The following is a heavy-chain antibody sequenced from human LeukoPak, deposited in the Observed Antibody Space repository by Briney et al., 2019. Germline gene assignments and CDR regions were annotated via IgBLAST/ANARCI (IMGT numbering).Heavy chain of an antibody. J-gene: IGHJ4*02. CDR2: IYYSGST. CDR1: GGSISSYY. Sequence: SETLSLTCTVSGGSISSYYWSWIRQPPGKGLEWIGYIYYSGSTNYNPSLKSRVTISVDTSKNQFSLKLSSVTAADTAVYYCARHVPVRGVYFDYWGQGTLVTVSS. CDR3: ARHVPVRGVYFDY. V-gene: IGHV4-59*08. D-gene: IGHD3-10*01.